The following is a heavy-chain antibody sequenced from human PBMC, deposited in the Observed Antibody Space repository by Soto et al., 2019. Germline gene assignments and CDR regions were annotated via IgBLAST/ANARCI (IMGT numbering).Heavy chain of an antibody. J-gene: IGHJ6*03. CDR1: GGSISSSSYY. Sequence: SETLSLTCTVSGGSISSSSYYWGWIRQPPGKGLEWIGSIYYSGSTYYNPSLKSRVTISVDTSKNQFSLKLSSVTAADTAVYYCARTGLSYYYYYMDVWGKGTTVTVS. V-gene: IGHV4-39*01. D-gene: IGHD1-1*01. CDR2: IYYSGST. CDR3: ARTGLSYYYYYMDV.